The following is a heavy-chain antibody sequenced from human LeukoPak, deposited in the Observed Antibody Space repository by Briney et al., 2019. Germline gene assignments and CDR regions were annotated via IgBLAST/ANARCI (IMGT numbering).Heavy chain of an antibody. D-gene: IGHD4-23*01. J-gene: IGHJ4*02. Sequence: GGSLRLSCAASGFTFSRYEMNWVRQAPGKGLEWVSYISSSGSTIYYADSVKGRFTISRDNAKNSLYLQMNNLRAEDTAVYYCARLDYGGNSGWDYWGQGTLVTVSS. CDR1: GFTFSRYE. CDR3: ARLDYGGNSGWDY. CDR2: ISSSGSTI. V-gene: IGHV3-48*03.